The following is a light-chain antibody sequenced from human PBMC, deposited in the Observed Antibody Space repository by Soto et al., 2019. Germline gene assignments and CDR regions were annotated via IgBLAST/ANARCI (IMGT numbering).Light chain of an antibody. J-gene: IGKJ2*01. Sequence: EIVLTQSPGTLSLSPGERATLSCRASQSVRSNYLAWYQQKPGQAPRLVIYGSSSRATVIPDRFSGTGSGTHFTLTISRLEPEDFAVYYCQQYGGSPYTFGQGTKLEIK. V-gene: IGKV3-20*01. CDR3: QQYGGSPYT. CDR1: QSVRSNY. CDR2: GSS.